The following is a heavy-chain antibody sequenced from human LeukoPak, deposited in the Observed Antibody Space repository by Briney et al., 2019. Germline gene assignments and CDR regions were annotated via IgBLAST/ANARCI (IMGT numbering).Heavy chain of an antibody. V-gene: IGHV3-7*01. CDR2: IKQDGSEK. D-gene: IGHD6-19*01. Sequence: PGGSLRLSCAASGFNFTTYWMSWVRQAPGKGLEWVATIKQDGSEKYYVDSVKGRFTISRDNAKNSLYLQMNSLRAEDTAVYYCARDRDSSGWYVGPTYFDYWGQGTLVTVSS. J-gene: IGHJ4*02. CDR1: GFNFTTYW. CDR3: ARDRDSSGWYVGPTYFDY.